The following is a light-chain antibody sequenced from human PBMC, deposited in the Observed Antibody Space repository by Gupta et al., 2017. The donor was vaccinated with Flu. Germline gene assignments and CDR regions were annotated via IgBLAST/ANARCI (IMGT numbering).Light chain of an antibody. CDR2: DAS. Sequence: STGTLSLSPGERATLSCRASQSVSYYLAWYQQKPGQAPRLLIYDASNRATGIPARFSGSGSGTDFTLTISSLEPEDFAVYYCYQRRNWNRGGT. CDR1: QSVSYY. J-gene: IGKJ1*01. CDR3: YQRRNWNRGGT. V-gene: IGKV3-11*01.